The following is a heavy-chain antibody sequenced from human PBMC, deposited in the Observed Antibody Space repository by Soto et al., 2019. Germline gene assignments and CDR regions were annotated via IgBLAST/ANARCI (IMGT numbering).Heavy chain of an antibody. V-gene: IGHV3-23*01. CDR2: ISGSGGST. J-gene: IGHJ4*02. CDR3: AKRGGPRLYYFDY. CDR1: GFTFSSYA. Sequence: GGSLRLSCAASGFTFSSYAMSWVRQAPGKGLEWVSAISGSGGSTYYADSVKGRFTISRDSSKNTLYLQMNSLRAEDTAVYYCAKRGGPRLYYFDYWGQGTLVTVSS. D-gene: IGHD2-15*01.